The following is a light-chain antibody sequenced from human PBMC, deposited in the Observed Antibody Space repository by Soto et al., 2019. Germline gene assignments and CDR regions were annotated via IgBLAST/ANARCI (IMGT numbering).Light chain of an antibody. J-gene: IGLJ2*01. Sequence: QSALTQPASVSGSPGQSITISCTGTSSDIGGYNFVSWYQQSPGNAPKLIIYEVTIRPSGVSTRFSGSKSGKTASLTISGLQPEDEADYYCSSYTTTRALVVFGGGTKLTVL. V-gene: IGLV2-14*01. CDR2: EVT. CDR1: SSDIGGYNF. CDR3: SSYTTTRALVV.